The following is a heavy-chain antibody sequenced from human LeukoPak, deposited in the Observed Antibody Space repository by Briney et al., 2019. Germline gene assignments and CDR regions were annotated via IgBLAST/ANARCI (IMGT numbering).Heavy chain of an antibody. D-gene: IGHD4-23*01. Sequence: SETLSLTCTVSGGSISSYYWSWIRQPPGKGLEWIRYIYYSGSTNYNPSLKSRVTISLDVSKNQFSLKLTSVTAADTAVYYCANSYDGKIVPFDNWGQGALVAVSS. CDR2: IYYSGST. CDR1: GGSISSYY. V-gene: IGHV4-59*08. CDR3: ANSYDGKIVPFDN. J-gene: IGHJ4*02.